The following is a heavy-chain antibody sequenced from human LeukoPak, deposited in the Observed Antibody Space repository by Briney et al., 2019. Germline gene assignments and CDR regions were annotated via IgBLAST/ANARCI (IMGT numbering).Heavy chain of an antibody. CDR3: AKDKVATIGPTPFFDC. D-gene: IGHD2-21*02. Sequence: GGSLRLSCAASGFTFINYGMTWVRQAPGKGVEWVSTISGSIGRTYYAGSVKGRFTVSRDNSKNTLYLQMNSLRAEDTALYYCAKDKVATIGPTPFFDCWGQGTLVTVSS. V-gene: IGHV3-23*01. J-gene: IGHJ4*02. CDR2: ISGSIGRT. CDR1: GFTFINYG.